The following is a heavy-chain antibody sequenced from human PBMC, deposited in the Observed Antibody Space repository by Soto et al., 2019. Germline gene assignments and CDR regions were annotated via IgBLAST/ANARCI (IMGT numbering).Heavy chain of an antibody. Sequence: EVQLVESGGGLVKPGGSLRLSCAASGFTFSSYSMNWVRQAPGKGLEWVSSIRSSSSYIYYADSVKGRFTISRDNAKNSLYLEMNSQRAEDTAVYYCARSNGGKYYDFWSGYYGYYYYGMDVWGQGTTVNVS. CDR1: GFTFSSYS. V-gene: IGHV3-21*01. D-gene: IGHD3-3*01. CDR2: IRSSSSYI. CDR3: ARSNGGKYYDFWSGYYGYYYYGMDV. J-gene: IGHJ6*01.